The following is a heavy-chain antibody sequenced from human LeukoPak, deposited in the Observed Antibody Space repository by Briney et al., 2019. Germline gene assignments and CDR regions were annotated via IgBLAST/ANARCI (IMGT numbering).Heavy chain of an antibody. CDR1: GFTFDDYA. J-gene: IGHJ4*02. Sequence: GRSLRLSCAASGFTFDDYAMHWVRQAPGKGLEWVSGISWNSGSIGYADSVKGRFTISRDNAKNSLYLQINSLRAEDTALYYCAKDDGDSVAGYFDYWGQGTLVTVSS. CDR3: AKDDGDSVAGYFDY. CDR2: ISWNSGSI. V-gene: IGHV3-9*01. D-gene: IGHD5/OR15-5a*01.